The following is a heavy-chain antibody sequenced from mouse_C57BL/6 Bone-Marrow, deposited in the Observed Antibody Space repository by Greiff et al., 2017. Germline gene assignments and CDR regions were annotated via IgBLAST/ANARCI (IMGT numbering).Heavy chain of an antibody. J-gene: IGHJ2*01. CDR3: AREYRNYAYYFDY. CDR2: ISYDGSN. Sequence: EVKLEESGPGLVKPSQSLSLTCSVTGYSITSGYYWNWIRQFPGNKLEWMGYISYDGSNNYNPSLKNRISITRDTSKNQFFLKLNSVTTEDTATYYCAREYRNYAYYFDYWGQGTTLTVSS. CDR1: GYSITSGYY. D-gene: IGHD2-1*01. V-gene: IGHV3-6*01.